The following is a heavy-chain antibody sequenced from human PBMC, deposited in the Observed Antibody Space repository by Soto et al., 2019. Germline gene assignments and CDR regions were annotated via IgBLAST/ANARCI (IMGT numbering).Heavy chain of an antibody. CDR3: AGQGGGRITIFGVVELHWFDP. J-gene: IGHJ5*02. D-gene: IGHD3-3*01. Sequence: NPSDTLSLTCTVPGGSISSSSYYGGWIRQPPGKGLEWIGSIYYSGSTYYNPSLKSRATIYVDTPNNQLSLQLSSVTAADTAVYFCAGQGGGRITIFGVVELHWFDPWGQGTLVTVSS. CDR2: IYYSGST. CDR1: GGSISSSSYY. V-gene: IGHV4-39*01.